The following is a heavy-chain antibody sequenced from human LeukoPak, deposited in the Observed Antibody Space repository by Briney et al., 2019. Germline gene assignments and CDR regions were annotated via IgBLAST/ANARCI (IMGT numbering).Heavy chain of an antibody. J-gene: IGHJ3*02. D-gene: IGHD3-3*01. CDR2: IYPGDSDT. CDR3: ARPRSEDYDFWSGYNDDAFDI. Sequence: GESLKISCKGSGYSFTSYWIGWVRQMPGKGLAWMGIIYPGDSDTRYSPSFQGQVTISADKSISTAYLQWSSLKASDTAMYYCARPRSEDYDFWSGYNDDAFDIWGQGTMVTVSS. CDR1: GYSFTSYW. V-gene: IGHV5-51*01.